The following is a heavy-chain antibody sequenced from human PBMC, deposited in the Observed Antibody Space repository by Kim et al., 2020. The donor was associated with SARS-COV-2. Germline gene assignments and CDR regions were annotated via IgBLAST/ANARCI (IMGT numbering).Heavy chain of an antibody. CDR2: VSYDGSVK. D-gene: IGHD6-19*01. CDR3: TREAVSGKDALGI. V-gene: IGHV3-30*03. Sequence: GGSLRLSCKASGFTLTKYGMHWVRQAPGTGLEWVAFVSYDGSVKYYAETVKGRFTISRDTSKNTLFLQMDSLRAEDTAVYYCTREAVSGKDALGIWGEGSLVPVSS. CDR1: GFTLTKYG. J-gene: IGHJ3*02.